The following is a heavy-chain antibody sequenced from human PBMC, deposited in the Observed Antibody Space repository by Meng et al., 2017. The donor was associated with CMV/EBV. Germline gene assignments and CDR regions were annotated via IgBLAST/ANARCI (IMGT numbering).Heavy chain of an antibody. V-gene: IGHV3-48*03. J-gene: IGHJ4*02. CDR3: ATPEGGWYDY. CDR2: ISSSGSTI. CDR1: GFTFSSYD. D-gene: IGHD6-19*01. Sequence: GGSLRLSCAASGFTFSSYDMNWVRQAPGKGLEWVSYISSSGSTIYYADSVKGRFTISRDNAKNSLYLQMNSLRAEDTAVYYCATPEGGWYDYWGQGTLVTVSS.